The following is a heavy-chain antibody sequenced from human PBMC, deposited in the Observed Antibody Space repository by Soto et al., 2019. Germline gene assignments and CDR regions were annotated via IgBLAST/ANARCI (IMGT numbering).Heavy chain of an antibody. CDR3: AQITTAVDF. J-gene: IGHJ4*02. CDR2: IYPGDSDT. D-gene: IGHD3-3*01. CDR1: RNTFTGYW. Sequence: PGESLKISCKTARNTFTGYWIAWVRQMPGKGLEWMGMIYPGDSDTRYSPSFQGQVTISADGSITTAYLQWRSLKASDHAIYFCAQITTAVDFWGQGTLVTVSS. V-gene: IGHV5-51*01.